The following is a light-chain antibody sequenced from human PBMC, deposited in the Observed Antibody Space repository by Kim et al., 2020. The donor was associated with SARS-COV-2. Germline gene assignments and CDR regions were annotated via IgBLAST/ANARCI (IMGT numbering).Light chain of an antibody. CDR2: LNGDGSH. CDR1: SGHSSYA. V-gene: IGLV4-69*01. Sequence: QPVLTQSPSASASLGASVTLTCTLSSGHSSYAIAWHQQQPEKGPRYLMKLNGDGSHSKGDGIPDRFSGSSSGAERYLTISSLQSEDEADYYCQTWGTGIPVFGGGTQLTVL. CDR3: QTWGTGIPV. J-gene: IGLJ3*02.